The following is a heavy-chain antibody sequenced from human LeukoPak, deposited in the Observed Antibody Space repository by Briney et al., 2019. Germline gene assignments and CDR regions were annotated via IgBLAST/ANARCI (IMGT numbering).Heavy chain of an antibody. CDR3: ARSEPGYCSGGSCYPDGYYYGMDV. D-gene: IGHD2-15*01. Sequence: AETLSLTCTVSGGSISSYYWSWIRQPPGKGLEWIGYIYYSGSTNYNPYLKSRVTISVDPSKNQFSLKLSYVPAADTAVYYCARSEPGYCSGGSCYPDGYYYGMDVWGQGTTVTVSS. CDR2: IYYSGST. V-gene: IGHV4-59*01. CDR1: GGSISSYY. J-gene: IGHJ6*02.